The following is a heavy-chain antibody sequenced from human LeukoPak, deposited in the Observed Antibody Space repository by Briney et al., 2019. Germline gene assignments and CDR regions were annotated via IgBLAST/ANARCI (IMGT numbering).Heavy chain of an antibody. CDR2: IWYDGSNK. J-gene: IGHJ6*03. CDR1: GFTFSSYG. CDR3: AKDAEPQWYSSSTSCYLADYYSYMDV. D-gene: IGHD2-2*01. V-gene: IGHV3-33*06. Sequence: AGGSLRLSCSALGFTFSSYGIHWGRQAPGKGLEWVAVIWYDGSNKYYADSVKGRFTISRDNSKTTLYMPMKSLRAEATAVYYCAKDAEPQWYSSSTSCYLADYYSYMDVWGKGTTVTVS.